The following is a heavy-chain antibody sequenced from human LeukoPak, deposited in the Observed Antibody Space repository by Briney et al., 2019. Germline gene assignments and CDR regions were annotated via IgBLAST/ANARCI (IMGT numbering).Heavy chain of an antibody. CDR3: AREDVGGEHVLAPFDS. J-gene: IGHJ4*02. V-gene: IGHV4-30-4*01. D-gene: IGHD2-21*01. CDR2: IYYSGST. CDR1: GGSISSGDYY. Sequence: SQTLSLTCTVSGGSISSGDYYWSWIRQPPGKGLEWIGYIYYSGSTYYNPSLKSRVTISVDTSKNQFSLKLSSVTAADTAVYYCAREDVGGEHVLAPFDSWGQGTLVTVSP.